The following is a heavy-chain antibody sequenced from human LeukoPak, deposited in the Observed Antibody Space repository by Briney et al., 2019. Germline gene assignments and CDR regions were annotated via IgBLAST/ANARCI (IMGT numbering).Heavy chain of an antibody. V-gene: IGHV3-9*01. CDR2: ISWNSGSI. Sequence: PGGSLRLSCAASGFTFDDYAMHWVRQAPGKGLEWVSGISWNSGSIGYADSVKGRFTISRDNAKNSLYLQMNSLRTEDTALYYCAKDSNYDSSGLPDYWGQGTLVTVSS. CDR3: AKDSNYDSSGLPDY. CDR1: GFTFDDYA. D-gene: IGHD3-22*01. J-gene: IGHJ4*02.